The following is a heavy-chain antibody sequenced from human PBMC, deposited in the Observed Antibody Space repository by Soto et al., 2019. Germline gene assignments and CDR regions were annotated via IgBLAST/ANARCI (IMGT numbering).Heavy chain of an antibody. Sequence: QVHLVQSGAEVKKPGASVKVSCRSSGYTFTTNAIHWVRQAPGQSLEWMGWVNAGNGYTKYLQNFQGRVNITSDKSASPAYKGLDKPRYEDKAGYCRARGAHTYGYVFDYWGQGTLVTVSS. D-gene: IGHD5-18*01. CDR2: VNAGNGYT. J-gene: IGHJ4*02. CDR1: GYTFTTNA. V-gene: IGHV1-3*01. CDR3: ARGAHTYGYVFDY.